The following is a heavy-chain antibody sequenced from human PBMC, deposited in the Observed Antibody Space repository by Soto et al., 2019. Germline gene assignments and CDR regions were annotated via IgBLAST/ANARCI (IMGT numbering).Heavy chain of an antibody. CDR3: AKDRGEEGLKFLEWFGGMDV. J-gene: IGHJ6*02. CDR2: IKSDGTT. CDR1: GFTVSNYW. D-gene: IGHD3-3*01. V-gene: IGHV3-74*01. Sequence: GGSLRLSCAASGFTVSNYWMNWVRQAPGKXLVWVSHIKSDGTTSYADSVEGRFTVSRDDAKNTFYLQMNSLRAEDTAVYYCAKDRGEEGLKFLEWFGGMDVWGHGTTVTVSS.